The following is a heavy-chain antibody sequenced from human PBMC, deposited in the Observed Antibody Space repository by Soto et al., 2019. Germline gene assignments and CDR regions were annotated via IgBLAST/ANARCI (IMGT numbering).Heavy chain of an antibody. Sequence: PSETLSLTCAVYGGSFSGYYWSWIRQPPGKGLEWIGEINHSGSTNHNPSLKSRVTISVDTSKNQFSLKLSSVTAADTAVYYCARVMNWFDPWGQGTLVTVSS. J-gene: IGHJ5*02. CDR1: GGSFSGYY. CDR2: INHSGST. D-gene: IGHD3-16*01. V-gene: IGHV4-34*01. CDR3: ARVMNWFDP.